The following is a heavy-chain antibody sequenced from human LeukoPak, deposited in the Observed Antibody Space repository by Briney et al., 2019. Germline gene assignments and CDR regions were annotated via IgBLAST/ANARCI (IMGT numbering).Heavy chain of an antibody. CDR3: ASKPRGESRPFDY. CDR1: GYTFTAHA. V-gene: IGHV1-3*01. Sequence: GASVKVSCKASGYTFTAHAVHWVRQAPGQRLEWMGWINVANGDTGYSQKFQDRVTITRDTSASTGYMEMSSLTSEDTAVYYCASKPRGESRPFDYWGQGTLVTVSS. D-gene: IGHD3-16*01. J-gene: IGHJ4*02. CDR2: INVANGDT.